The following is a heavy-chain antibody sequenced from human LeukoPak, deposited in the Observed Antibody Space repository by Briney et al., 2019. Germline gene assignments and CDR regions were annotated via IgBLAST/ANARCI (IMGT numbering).Heavy chain of an antibody. V-gene: IGHV3-23*01. D-gene: IGHD3-16*01. CDR2: ISGDEVST. J-gene: IGHJ4*02. CDR3: AKATGGDMITYGGLDY. Sequence: GGSLRLSCAASGFTFRNYAMTWVRQAPGKGLEWVSAISGDEVSTYYADSVKGRFTISRDNPKNTLYLQMHSLRAEDTAIYYCAKATGGDMITYGGLDYWGQGTLVTVSS. CDR1: GFTFRNYA.